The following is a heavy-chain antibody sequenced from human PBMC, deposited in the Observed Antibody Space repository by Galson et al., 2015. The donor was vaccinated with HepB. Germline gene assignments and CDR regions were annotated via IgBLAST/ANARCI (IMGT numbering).Heavy chain of an antibody. J-gene: IGHJ6*02. Sequence: SVKVSCRASGYTFTGYYMHWVRQAPGQGLEWMGWINPNSGGTNYAQKFQGRVTMTRDTSISTAYMELSRLRSDDTAVYYCARVNVASIGVVIRGYYYYGMDVWGQGTTVTVSS. D-gene: IGHD3-3*01. V-gene: IGHV1-2*02. CDR2: INPNSGGT. CDR1: GYTFTGYY. CDR3: ARVNVASIGVVIRGYYYYGMDV.